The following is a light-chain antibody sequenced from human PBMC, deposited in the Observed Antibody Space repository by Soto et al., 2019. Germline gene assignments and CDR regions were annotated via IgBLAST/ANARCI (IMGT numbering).Light chain of an antibody. V-gene: IGKV3-15*01. J-gene: IGKJ2*01. Sequence: EIVMTQSPATLSASPGEGATLSCRASQSVSNNLAWYQQKPGQAPRLLIYGATTRATDIPARFTGSGSGTEFTLTISSLLSEDFAVYYCQQYNNWHTFGQGTKLEMK. CDR1: QSVSNN. CDR3: QQYNNWHT. CDR2: GAT.